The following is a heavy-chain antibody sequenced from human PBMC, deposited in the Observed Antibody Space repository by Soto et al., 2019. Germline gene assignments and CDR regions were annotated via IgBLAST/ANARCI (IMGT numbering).Heavy chain of an antibody. V-gene: IGHV4-59*08. CDR2: VFSSGST. CDR1: GGSISSYY. Sequence: SETLSLTCTVSGGSISSYYWTWVRQSPGKGLEWIGYVFSSGSTNYNPSLESRVTISLDTSKNQFSLKVISVTAADTDVYYCARRGKKSFYYYMDVWGKGTTVTVSS. J-gene: IGHJ6*03. CDR3: ARRGKKSFYYYMDV.